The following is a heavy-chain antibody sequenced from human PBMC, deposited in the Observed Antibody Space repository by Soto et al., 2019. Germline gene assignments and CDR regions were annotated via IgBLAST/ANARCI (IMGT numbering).Heavy chain of an antibody. Sequence: QVQLVESGGGVVQPGRSLRLSCAASGFTFSSYGMHWVRQAPGKGLEWVAVIWYDGSNKYYADSVKGRFTISRDNSKNTLYRQMNSLRAEDTAVYYCARDEYYYDSSGSLYNWFDPWGQGTLVTVSS. J-gene: IGHJ5*02. CDR3: ARDEYYYDSSGSLYNWFDP. CDR1: GFTFSSYG. CDR2: IWYDGSNK. V-gene: IGHV3-33*01. D-gene: IGHD3-22*01.